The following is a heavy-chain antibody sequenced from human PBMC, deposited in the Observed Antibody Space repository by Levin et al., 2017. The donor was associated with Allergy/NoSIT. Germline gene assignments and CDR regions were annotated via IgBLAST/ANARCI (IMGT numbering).Heavy chain of an antibody. CDR3: AKGTAYSSGWYFWFDP. CDR2: ISSGGETA. Sequence: SCAASGFTFSHYAMSWVRQAPGKGLEWVSEISSGGETAYYADSVEGRFTISRDNSRNTVYLQMNSLRAADTAVYYCAKGTAYSSGWYFWFDPWGQGTLVTVSS. CDR1: GFTFSHYA. D-gene: IGHD6-19*01. J-gene: IGHJ5*02. V-gene: IGHV3-23*01.